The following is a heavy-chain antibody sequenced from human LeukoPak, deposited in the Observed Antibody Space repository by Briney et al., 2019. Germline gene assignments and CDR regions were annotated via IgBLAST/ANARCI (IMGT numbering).Heavy chain of an antibody. Sequence: SETLSLTCTVAGGSISSYYWSWIRRPPGKGLEWIGYIYYSGSTNYNPSLKSRVTISVETSKNQFSLKLSSVTAADTAVYYCARHDGDGYNSPTFDYWGQGTLVTVSS. D-gene: IGHD5-24*01. CDR2: IYYSGST. CDR3: ARHDGDGYNSPTFDY. J-gene: IGHJ4*02. CDR1: GGSISSYY. V-gene: IGHV4-59*08.